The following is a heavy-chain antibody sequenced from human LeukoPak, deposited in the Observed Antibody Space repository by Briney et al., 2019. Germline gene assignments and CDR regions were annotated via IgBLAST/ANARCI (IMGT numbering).Heavy chain of an antibody. D-gene: IGHD1-7*01. CDR2: ISYDGNNK. V-gene: IGHV3-30*18. CDR3: AKNRVIFNWNYAYYFDY. J-gene: IGHJ4*02. Sequence: GRSLRLSCAASGFTFSEYAMHWVRQAPGKGLEWVAIISYDGNNKYYADSVKGRFTISRDNSKNTLYLQMNSLRVEDAALYYCAKNRVIFNWNYAYYFDYWGQGTLVTVSS. CDR1: GFTFSEYA.